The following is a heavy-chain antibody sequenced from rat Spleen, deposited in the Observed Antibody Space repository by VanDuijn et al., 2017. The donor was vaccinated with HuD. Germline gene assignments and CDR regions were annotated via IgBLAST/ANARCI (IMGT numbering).Heavy chain of an antibody. CDR1: GFTFNNYW. D-gene: IGHD3-4*01. Sequence: EVQLVESGGGLVQPGRSLKLSCVASGFTFNNYWMTWIRQAPTKGLEWVASISYDGGTTYYRDSVKGRFTISRDNAKSTLYLQMDSLRSEDTATYHCTRDREPKYKDFDYWGQGVMVTVSS. J-gene: IGHJ2*01. CDR2: ISYDGGTT. V-gene: IGHV5-31*01. CDR3: TRDREPKYKDFDY.